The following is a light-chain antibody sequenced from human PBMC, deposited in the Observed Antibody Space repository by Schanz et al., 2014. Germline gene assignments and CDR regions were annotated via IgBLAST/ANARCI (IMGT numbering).Light chain of an antibody. V-gene: IGLV1-44*01. CDR1: NSSIGSNT. J-gene: IGLJ2*01. CDR2: SNN. Sequence: QSVLTQPPSASGPPGQRVTISCSGSNSSIGSNTVSWFQQLPGTAPRLLIYSNNQRPSGVPDRFSGSKSGTSASLAISGLQSEDEADYFCAAWDDSLSGWVFGGGTKLTVL. CDR3: AAWDDSLSGWV.